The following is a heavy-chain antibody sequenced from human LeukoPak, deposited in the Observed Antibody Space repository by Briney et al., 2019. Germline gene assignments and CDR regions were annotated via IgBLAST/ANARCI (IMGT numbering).Heavy chain of an antibody. V-gene: IGHV4-59*01. J-gene: IGHJ4*02. CDR2: IYYSGGT. CDR1: GGSISSDY. CDR3: ARVGTVLDGGY. Sequence: SETLSLTCTVYGGSISSDYWSWIRQPPGKGLDWIGYIYYSGGTNYNPSLKSRVTISVDTSKKQFSLKPSSVTAADTAVYYCARVGTVLDGGYWGQGILVTVSS. D-gene: IGHD1-7*01.